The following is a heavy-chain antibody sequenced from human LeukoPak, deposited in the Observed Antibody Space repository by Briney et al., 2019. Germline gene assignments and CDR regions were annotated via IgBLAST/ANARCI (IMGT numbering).Heavy chain of an antibody. V-gene: IGHV3-33*01. D-gene: IGHD3-10*01. CDR1: GFSFSNHG. CDR3: ARDSYQDYYGRFDP. J-gene: IGHJ5*02. CDR2: IWDDGNNK. Sequence: GGPLRLSCAASGFSFSNHGMHWVRQAPGKRLEWVAVIWDDGNNKRYANSVNGRFTISRDNSENILYLQMNGLTAEDTAMYYCARDSYQDYYGRFDPWGQGTLVIVSS.